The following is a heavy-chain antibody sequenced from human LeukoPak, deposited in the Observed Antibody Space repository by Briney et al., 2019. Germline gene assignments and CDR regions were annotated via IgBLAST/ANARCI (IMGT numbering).Heavy chain of an antibody. CDR3: ARAGPGDSTYGDY. D-gene: IGHD2/OR15-2a*01. CDR2: IYYSGST. V-gene: IGHV4-59*08. Sequence: SETLSLTCTVSGGSISSYYWSWIRQPPGKGLEWIGYIYYSGSTNYNPSLKGRVTISVDMSKNQFSLKLSSVTAADTAVYYCARAGPGDSTYGDYWGQGTLVTVSS. CDR1: GGSISSYY. J-gene: IGHJ4*02.